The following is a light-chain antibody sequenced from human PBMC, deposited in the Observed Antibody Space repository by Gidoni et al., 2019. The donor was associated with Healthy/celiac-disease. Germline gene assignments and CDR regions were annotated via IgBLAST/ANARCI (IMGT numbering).Light chain of an antibody. Sequence: SYELTQQPSVSVSPGQTASITCSGDKLGDKYACWYQQKPGQSPVLVIHQDSKRPSGIPERFSGSNAGNTATLTIGGTQAMDEADYYCQAWDSRPVVFGGGTKLTVL. CDR2: QDS. CDR1: KLGDKY. CDR3: QAWDSRPVV. J-gene: IGLJ2*01. V-gene: IGLV3-1*01.